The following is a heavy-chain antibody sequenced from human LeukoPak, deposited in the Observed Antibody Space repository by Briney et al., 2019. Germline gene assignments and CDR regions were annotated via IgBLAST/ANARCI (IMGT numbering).Heavy chain of an antibody. CDR2: INHSGST. J-gene: IGHJ6*02. Sequence: KASETLSLTCAVYGGSFSGYYWSWIRQPPGKGLEWIGEINHSGSTNYNPSLESRVTISVDTSKTQFSLKLNSVTAADTAVYYCARDRGSSSWYGMDVWGQGTTVTVSS. D-gene: IGHD6-13*01. CDR3: ARDRGSSSWYGMDV. V-gene: IGHV4-34*09. CDR1: GGSFSGYY.